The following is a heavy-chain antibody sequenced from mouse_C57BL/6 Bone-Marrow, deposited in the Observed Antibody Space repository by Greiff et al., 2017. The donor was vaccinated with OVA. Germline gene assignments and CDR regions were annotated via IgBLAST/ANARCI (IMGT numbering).Heavy chain of an antibody. V-gene: IGHV1-55*01. CDR2: IYPGSGST. D-gene: IGHD1-1*01. Sequence: QVQLQQPGAELVKPGASVKMSCKASGYTFTSYWITWVKQRPGQGLEWIGAIYPGSGSTNYNEKFKSKATLTVDTSSSTAYMQLSSLTSEDSAVYYGARVYYYGSSYGYFDVWGTGTTVTVAS. CDR3: ARVYYYGSSYGYFDV. J-gene: IGHJ1*03. CDR1: GYTFTSYW.